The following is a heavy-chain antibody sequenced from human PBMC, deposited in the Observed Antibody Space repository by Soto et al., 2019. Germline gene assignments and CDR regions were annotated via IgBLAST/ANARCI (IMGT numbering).Heavy chain of an antibody. CDR3: ARSVAVPSAHIDY. CDR1: GGCMNVSL. Sequence: KHSDSLSLTCTVSGGCMNVSLVSWILQSPGKGLELLGYVYYTGSTNYSPSLRSRVSISVDTSKNEFSLRLSSVTAADTAVYFCARSVAVPSAHIDYWGQGTQVTVSS. V-gene: IGHV4-59*07. D-gene: IGHD1-26*01. J-gene: IGHJ4*02. CDR2: VYYTGST.